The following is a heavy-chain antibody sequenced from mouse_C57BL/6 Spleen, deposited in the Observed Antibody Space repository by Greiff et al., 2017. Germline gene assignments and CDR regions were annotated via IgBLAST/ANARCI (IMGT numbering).Heavy chain of an antibody. Sequence: QVQLQQPGAELVKPGASVKLSCKASGYTFTSYWMHWVKQRPGRGLEWIGRIDPNSGGTKYNEKFKSKATLTADKPSSTAYMQLSSLTSEDSAVYYCARWVTTVVGGDFDYWGQGTTLTVSS. CDR2: IDPNSGGT. V-gene: IGHV1-72*01. D-gene: IGHD1-1*01. CDR1: GYTFTSYW. CDR3: ARWVTTVVGGDFDY. J-gene: IGHJ2*01.